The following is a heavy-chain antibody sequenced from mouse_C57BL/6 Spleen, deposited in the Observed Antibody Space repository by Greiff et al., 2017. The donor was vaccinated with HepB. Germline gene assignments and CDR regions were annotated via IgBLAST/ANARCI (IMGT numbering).Heavy chain of an antibody. V-gene: IGHV1-74*01. J-gene: IGHJ3*01. Sequence: QVQLQQPGAELVKPGASVKVSCKASGYTFTSYWMHWVKQRPGQGLEWIGRIHPSVSDTNYNQKFKGKATLTVDKSSSTAYMQLSSLTSEDSAVYYCAIGDYDYDDGFAYWGQGTLVTVSA. D-gene: IGHD2-4*01. CDR1: GYTFTSYW. CDR2: IHPSVSDT. CDR3: AIGDYDYDDGFAY.